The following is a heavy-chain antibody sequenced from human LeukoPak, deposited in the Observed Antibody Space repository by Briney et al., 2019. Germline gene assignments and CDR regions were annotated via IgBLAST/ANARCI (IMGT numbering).Heavy chain of an antibody. V-gene: IGHV3-33*08. J-gene: IGHJ5*02. D-gene: IGHD1-1*01. Sequence: GRSLRLSCAASGFTFSSYGMHWVRQAPGKGLEWVAVIWYDGSNKYYAGSVKGRFTISRDNSKDTLYLQMNSLRAEDTAVYYCARNWNGALDPWGQGTLVTVSS. CDR1: GFTFSSYG. CDR3: ARNWNGALDP. CDR2: IWYDGSNK.